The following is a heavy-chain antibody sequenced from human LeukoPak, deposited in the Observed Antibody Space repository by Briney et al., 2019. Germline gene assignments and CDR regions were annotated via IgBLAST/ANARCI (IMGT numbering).Heavy chain of an antibody. V-gene: IGHV3-30-3*01. CDR1: GFTFSSYA. J-gene: IGHJ3*02. Sequence: GGSLRLSCAASGFTFSSYAMHWVRQAPGKGLEWVAVISYDGSNKYYADSVKGRFTFSRDNSKNTLYLQMNSLRAEDTAVYYCATLPQLEAFDIWGQGTMVTVSS. D-gene: IGHD1-1*01. CDR2: ISYDGSNK. CDR3: ATLPQLEAFDI.